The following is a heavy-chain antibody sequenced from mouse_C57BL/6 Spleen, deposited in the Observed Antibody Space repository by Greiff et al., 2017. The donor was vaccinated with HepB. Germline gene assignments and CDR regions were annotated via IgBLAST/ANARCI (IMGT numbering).Heavy chain of an antibody. V-gene: IGHV1-82*01. Sequence: VQLVESGPELVKPGASVKISCKASGYAFSSSWMNWVKQRPGKGLEWIGRIYPGDGDTNYNGKFKGKATLTADKSSSTAYMQLSSLTSEDSAVYFCGTTTVVAGDYWGQGTTLTVSS. CDR2: IYPGDGDT. D-gene: IGHD1-1*01. CDR3: GTTTVVAGDY. CDR1: GYAFSSSW. J-gene: IGHJ2*01.